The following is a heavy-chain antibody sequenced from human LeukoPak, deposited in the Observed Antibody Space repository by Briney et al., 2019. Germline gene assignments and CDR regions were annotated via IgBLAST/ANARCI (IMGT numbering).Heavy chain of an antibody. V-gene: IGHV1-18*01. CDR2: ISAYNGNT. Sequence: ASVKVSCTASGYTFTSYGISWVRQAPGQGLEWMGWISAYNGNTNYAQKLQGRVTMTTDTSTSTAYMELRSLRSDDTAVYYCASSIALYYYGMDVWGQGTTVTVSS. CDR1: GYTFTSYG. CDR3: ASSIALYYYGMDV. J-gene: IGHJ6*02. D-gene: IGHD2-15*01.